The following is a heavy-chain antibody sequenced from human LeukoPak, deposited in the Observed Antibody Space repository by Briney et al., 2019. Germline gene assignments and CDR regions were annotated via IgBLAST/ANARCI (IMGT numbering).Heavy chain of an antibody. CDR2: INPNSGGT. CDR3: ARGGLSDYTNWFDP. V-gene: IGHV1-2*02. J-gene: IGHJ5*02. CDR1: GYTFTGYY. D-gene: IGHD4-11*01. Sequence: ASVKVSCKASGYTFTGYYMHWVRQVPGQGLEWMGWINPNSGGTNYAQKFQGRVTMTRDTSISTAYMELSRLRSDDTAVYYCARGGLSDYTNWFDPWGQGTLVTVSS.